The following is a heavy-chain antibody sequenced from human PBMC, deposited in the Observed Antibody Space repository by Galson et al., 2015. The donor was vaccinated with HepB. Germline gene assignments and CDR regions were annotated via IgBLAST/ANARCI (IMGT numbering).Heavy chain of an antibody. CDR1: GFTFSSYN. J-gene: IGHJ4*02. V-gene: IGHV3-64*02. D-gene: IGHD6-13*01. CDR3: TRLSPYGTGWYGRADY. Sequence: SLRLSCAASGFTFSSYNMQWVRQAPGKGLEYVSTIRSDGVSTHYADSVKGRFTISRDNSKNMLFLQMGSLRPEDMAVYYCTRLSPYGTGWYGRADYWGQGALVTVSS. CDR2: IRSDGVST.